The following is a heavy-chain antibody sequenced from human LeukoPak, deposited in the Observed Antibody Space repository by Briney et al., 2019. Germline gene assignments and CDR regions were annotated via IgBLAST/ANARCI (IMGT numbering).Heavy chain of an antibody. CDR1: GGSISSYY. CDR3: TRDGPQEANIVVVVAATPMPGDY. D-gene: IGHD2-15*01. J-gene: IGHJ4*02. V-gene: IGHV3-49*03. CDR2: IRSKAYGGTT. Sequence: LSLTCTVSGGSISSYYWSWIRQPPGKGLEWVGFIRSKAYGGTTEYAASVKGRFTISRDDSKSIAYLQMNSLKTEDTAVYYCTRDGPQEANIVVVVAATPMPGDYWGQGTLVTVSS.